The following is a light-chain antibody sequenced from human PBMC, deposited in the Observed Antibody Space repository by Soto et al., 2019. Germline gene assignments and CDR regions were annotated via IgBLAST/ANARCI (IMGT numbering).Light chain of an antibody. Sequence: QPVLTQSPSASAYLGASVKLTCTLSSGHSSYAIAWHQQQPEKGPRYLMKLNSDGSHSKGDGIPDRFSGSSSGAERYLTISSLQSEDEADYYCQTWGSGIRVVFGGGTKLTVL. V-gene: IGLV4-69*01. CDR3: QTWGSGIRVV. CDR1: SGHSSYA. CDR2: LNSDGSH. J-gene: IGLJ2*01.